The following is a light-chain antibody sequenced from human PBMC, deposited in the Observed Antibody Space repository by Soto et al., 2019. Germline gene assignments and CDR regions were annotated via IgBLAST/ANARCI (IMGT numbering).Light chain of an antibody. CDR1: SSDVGDYNY. CDR2: EVN. J-gene: IGLJ2*01. V-gene: IGLV2-8*01. Sequence: QSALTQPPSASGSPGQSVTISCTGTSSDVGDYNYVSWYQQHPGKAPKLMIYEVNKRPSGVPDRFSGSKSGNTASLTVSGLQTEDEADYYCSSYAGKVVFGGGTKVTVL. CDR3: SSYAGKVV.